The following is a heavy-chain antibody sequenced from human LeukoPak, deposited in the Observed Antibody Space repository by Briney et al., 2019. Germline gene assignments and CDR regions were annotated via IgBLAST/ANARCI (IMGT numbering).Heavy chain of an antibody. D-gene: IGHD3-3*01. CDR1: GGSISSYY. CDR3: ARHSQIFGVVISGFDP. CDR2: IYTSGST. V-gene: IGHV4-4*09. Sequence: SETLSLTCTVSGGSISSYYWSWIRQPPGKGLEWIGYIYTSGSTNYNPSLKSRVTISVDTSKNQFSLKLSSVTAADTALYYCARHSQIFGVVISGFDPWGQGTLVTVSS. J-gene: IGHJ5*02.